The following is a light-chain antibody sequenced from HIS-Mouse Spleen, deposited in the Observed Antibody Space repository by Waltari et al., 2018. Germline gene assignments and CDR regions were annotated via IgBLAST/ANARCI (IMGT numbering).Light chain of an antibody. J-gene: IGLJ2*01. CDR2: GDS. V-gene: IGLV3-10*01. Sequence: SYELTQPPSVSVSPGQTARITCSGDALPKKYAYWYQQKSGQAPVLVIYGDSKRPSWIPGRFSGSSSGTMGTLTISGAPVEDEADYYCYSTDSSGNHRVFGGGTKLTVL. CDR1: ALPKKY. CDR3: YSTDSSGNHRV.